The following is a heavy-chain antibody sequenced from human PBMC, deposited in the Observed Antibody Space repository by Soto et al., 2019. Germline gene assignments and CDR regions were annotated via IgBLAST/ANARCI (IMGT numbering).Heavy chain of an antibody. CDR1: GFTFDDYA. Sequence: EVQLVESEGGLVQTGRSLRRSCAASGFTFDDYAMHWVRQAPGKGLEWVSGISWNSGSIGYAESVTGRFTISRDNANNSLYRQMNSLRAEDTAVYYCSKGEGSSGYYSLCDYWGQGTLVTVS. D-gene: IGHD3-22*01. CDR2: ISWNSGSI. J-gene: IGHJ4*02. CDR3: SKGEGSSGYYSLCDY. V-gene: IGHV3-9*01.